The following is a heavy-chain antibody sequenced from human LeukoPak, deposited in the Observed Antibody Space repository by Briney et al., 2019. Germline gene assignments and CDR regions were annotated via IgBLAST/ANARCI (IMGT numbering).Heavy chain of an antibody. CDR2: ISYDGSNK. CDR3: ARVMSGYYHYDAFDI. J-gene: IGHJ3*02. CDR1: GFTFSSYA. D-gene: IGHD3-22*01. V-gene: IGHV3-30*04. Sequence: GGSLRLSCAASGFTFSSYAMHWVRQAPGKGLEWVAVISYDGSNKYYADSVKGRFTISRDNSKNTLYLQMNSLRAEDTAVYYCARVMSGYYHYDAFDIWGQGTMVTVSS.